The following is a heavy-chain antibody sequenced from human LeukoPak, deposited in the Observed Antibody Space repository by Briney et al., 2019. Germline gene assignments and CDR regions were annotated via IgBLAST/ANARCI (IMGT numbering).Heavy chain of an antibody. CDR1: GYTFTGYY. D-gene: IGHD3-22*01. CDR2: INPNSGGT. CDR3: ATHSSGYYRYYFDY. V-gene: IGHV1-2*02. J-gene: IGHJ4*02. Sequence: RASVKVSCKASGYTFTGYYMHWVRQAPGQGLEWMGWINPNSGGTNYAQKFQGRVTMTRDTSISTAYMELSSLRSEDTAVYYCATHSSGYYRYYFDYWGQGTLVTVSS.